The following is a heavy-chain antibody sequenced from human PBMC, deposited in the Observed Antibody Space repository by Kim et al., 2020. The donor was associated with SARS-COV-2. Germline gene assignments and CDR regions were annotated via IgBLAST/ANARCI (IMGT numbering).Heavy chain of an antibody. CDR2: IYYSGST. D-gene: IGHD3-16*01. Sequence: SETLSLTCTVSGGSISSSSYYWGWIRQPPGKGLEWIGSIYYSGSTYYNPSLKSRVTISVDTSKNQFSLKLSSVTAADTAVYYCARLGGLRLGELGFDYWGQGTLVTVSS. CDR1: GGSISSSSYY. CDR3: ARLGGLRLGELGFDY. V-gene: IGHV4-39*01. J-gene: IGHJ4*02.